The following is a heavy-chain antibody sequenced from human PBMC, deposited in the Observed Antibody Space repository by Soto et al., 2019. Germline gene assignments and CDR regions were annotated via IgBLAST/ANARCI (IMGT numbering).Heavy chain of an antibody. CDR2: MNPNSGNT. V-gene: IGHV1-8*01. D-gene: IGHD3-10*01. CDR3: ARGVLWFGESTFDH. Sequence: GASVKVSCKASGYTFTSYDINWVRQATGQGLEWMGWMNPNSGNTGYAQKFQGRVTMTRNTSISTAYMELSSLRSEDTAVYYCARGVLWFGESTFDHWGQGTLVTVSS. CDR1: GYTFTSYD. J-gene: IGHJ5*02.